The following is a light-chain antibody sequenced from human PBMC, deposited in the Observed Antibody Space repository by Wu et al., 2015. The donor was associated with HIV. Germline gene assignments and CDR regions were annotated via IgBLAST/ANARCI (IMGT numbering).Light chain of an antibody. Sequence: EIVLTQSPATLSFSPGERATLFCRASQSVSGTLAWYQQKLGQAPRLLIYDASNRATGIPDRFSGGGSVTDFTLTIDSLEPEDSAVYYCQQRYTWPPLTYGGGTKVEI. V-gene: IGKV3-11*01. CDR2: DAS. CDR3: QQRYTWPPLT. CDR1: QSVSGT. J-gene: IGKJ4*01.